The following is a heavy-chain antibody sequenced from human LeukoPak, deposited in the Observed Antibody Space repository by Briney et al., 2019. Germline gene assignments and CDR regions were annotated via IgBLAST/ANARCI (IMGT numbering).Heavy chain of an antibody. D-gene: IGHD2-15*01. J-gene: IGHJ4*02. Sequence: SETLSLTCTVSGGSISSYYWSWIRQPAGKGLEWIGRIYTTGSTNYNPSLRSRVTMSVDTSKNQFSLRLSSVTAADTAMYYCARVYCSGGNCFHFDYWGQGTLVTVSS. CDR2: IYTTGST. CDR1: GGSISSYY. V-gene: IGHV4-4*07. CDR3: ARVYCSGGNCFHFDY.